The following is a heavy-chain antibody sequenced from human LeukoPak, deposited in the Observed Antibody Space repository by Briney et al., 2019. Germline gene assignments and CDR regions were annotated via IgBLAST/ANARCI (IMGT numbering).Heavy chain of an antibody. CDR1: GYTFTAYY. J-gene: IGHJ4*02. CDR2: INPINPNSDDI. CDR3: ARGGYSSSLYDY. Sequence: ASVRVSCKTSGYTFTAYYMHWVRQAPGQGLEWMGWINPINPNSDDIHYAQKFRGRVTMTRDTCISTAYVELSSLRADDTAVYYCARGGYSSSLYDYWGQGTLVTVSS. V-gene: IGHV1-2*02. D-gene: IGHD6-13*01.